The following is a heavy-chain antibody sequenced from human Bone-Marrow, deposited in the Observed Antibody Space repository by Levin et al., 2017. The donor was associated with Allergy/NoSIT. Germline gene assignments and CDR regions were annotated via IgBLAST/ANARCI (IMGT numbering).Heavy chain of an antibody. D-gene: IGHD3-10*01. CDR1: GFTFSSYA. Sequence: PGGSLRLSCAASGFTFSSYAMSWVRQAPGKGLEWVSAISGSGGSTYYADSVKGRFTISRDNSKNTLYLQMNSLRAEDTAVYYCAKIGALDGLVPSILNFDYWGQGTLVTVSS. V-gene: IGHV3-23*01. J-gene: IGHJ4*02. CDR2: ISGSGGST. CDR3: AKIGALDGLVPSILNFDY.